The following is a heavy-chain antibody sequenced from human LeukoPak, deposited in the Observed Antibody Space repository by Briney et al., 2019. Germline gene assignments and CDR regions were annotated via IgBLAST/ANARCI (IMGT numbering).Heavy chain of an antibody. J-gene: IGHJ5*02. CDR1: GGSISSYY. V-gene: IGHV4-59*01. CDR3: ARVYSSSWFESVWFDP. CDR2: IYYSGST. D-gene: IGHD6-13*01. Sequence: PSETPSLTCTVSGGSISSYYWSWIRQPPGKGLEWIGYIYYSGSTNYNPSLKSRVTISVDTSKNQFSLKLSSVTAADTAVYYCARVYSSSWFESVWFDPWGQGTLVTVSS.